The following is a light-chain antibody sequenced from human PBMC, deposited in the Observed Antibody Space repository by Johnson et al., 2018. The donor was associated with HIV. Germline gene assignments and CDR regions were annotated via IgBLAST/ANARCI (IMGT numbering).Light chain of an antibody. CDR3: GTWDSSLSAFV. Sequence: QSVLTQPPSVSAAPGQKVTISCSGSSSNIGNNYVSWYQQPPGTAPKLLIYDNNKRPSGIPDRFSVYKSGTSATLGITGLQTGDEADYYCGTWDSSLSAFVFGTGTKVTVL. V-gene: IGLV1-51*01. CDR2: DNN. J-gene: IGLJ1*01. CDR1: SSNIGNNY.